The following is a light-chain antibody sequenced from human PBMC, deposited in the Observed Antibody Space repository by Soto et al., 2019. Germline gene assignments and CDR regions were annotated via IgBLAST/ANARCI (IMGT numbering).Light chain of an antibody. V-gene: IGLV2-14*01. CDR3: SSYTSSSTLVL. J-gene: IGLJ2*01. CDR2: DVS. Sequence: QSALTQPASVSGSPGQSITISCTGTSSDVGGYDYVSWYQQHPGKAPKLLIYDVSHRPSGVSNRFSGSKSSNTASLTISGLRAEDEANYYCSSYTSSSTLVLFGGGTKLTVL. CDR1: SSDVGGYDY.